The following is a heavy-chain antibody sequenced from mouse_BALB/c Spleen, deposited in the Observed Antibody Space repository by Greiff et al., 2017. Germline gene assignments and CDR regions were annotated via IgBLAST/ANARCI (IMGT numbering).Heavy chain of an antibody. Sequence: EVMLVESGGGLVKPGGSLKLSCAASGFTFSSYAMSWVRQSPEKRLEWVAEISSGGSYTYYPDTVTGRFTISRDNAKNTLYLEMSSLRSEDTAMYYCARVQGHWYFDVWGAGTMVTVSS. V-gene: IGHV5-9-4*01. D-gene: IGHD3-2*02. CDR2: ISSGGSYT. CDR1: GFTFSSYA. J-gene: IGHJ1*01. CDR3: ARVQGHWYFDV.